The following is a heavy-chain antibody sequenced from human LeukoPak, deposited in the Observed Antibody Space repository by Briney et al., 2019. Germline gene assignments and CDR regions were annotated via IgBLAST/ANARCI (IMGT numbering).Heavy chain of an antibody. J-gene: IGHJ4*02. V-gene: IGHV4-34*01. CDR3: ARGDSSWYFLDY. CDR1: GGSFSGYY. D-gene: IGHD6-13*01. Sequence: SETLSLTCAVYGGSFSGYYWSWIRQPPGKGLEWMGEINHSGSTNYNPSIKSRVTISVDTSKNQFPLKLSSVTAADTAVYYCARGDSSWYFLDYWGQGTLVTVSS. CDR2: INHSGST.